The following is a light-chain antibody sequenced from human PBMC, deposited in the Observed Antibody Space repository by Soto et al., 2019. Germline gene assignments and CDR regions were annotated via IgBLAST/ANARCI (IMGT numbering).Light chain of an antibody. CDR2: EGN. J-gene: IGLJ2*01. CDR1: GRDVGSYNL. V-gene: IGLV2-23*01. CDR3: SSHAGTVV. Sequence: QSALTQPASVSGSPGQSITISCTGTGRDVGSYNLVSWYQHHTGKAPKLIIYEGNNLPSGISNRFSGSKSGNTASLTISGLQAEDEADYYCSSHAGTVVFGGGTKLTVL.